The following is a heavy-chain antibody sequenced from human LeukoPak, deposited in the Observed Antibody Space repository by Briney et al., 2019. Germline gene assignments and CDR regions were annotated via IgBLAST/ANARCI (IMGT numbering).Heavy chain of an antibody. CDR2: ISSSEYI. CDR1: ESTFNGYT. D-gene: IGHD3-16*01. Sequence: GGSLRLSCAASESTFNGYTMNWVRQAPGKGLEWVSSISSSEYISYADSVKGRFTISGDNSKNTLYLQMNSLRVDDTAVYYCSTSPSWGVWGKGTTVTVSS. CDR3: STSPSWGV. V-gene: IGHV3-21*04. J-gene: IGHJ6*04.